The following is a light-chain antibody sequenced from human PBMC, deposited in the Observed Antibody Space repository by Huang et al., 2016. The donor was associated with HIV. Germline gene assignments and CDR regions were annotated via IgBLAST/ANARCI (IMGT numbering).Light chain of an antibody. Sequence: DIVMTQSPLSLPVTPGEPASISCRSSQSLLHYNGYNYLDWYVQKPGQSPRLLIYMGSRRASGVPDMFSGSGSGTDFTLKISRVEAEDVGIYYCMQSLQTVFTFGPGTRVDIK. J-gene: IGKJ3*01. CDR1: QSLLHYNGYNY. CDR3: MQSLQTVFT. CDR2: MGS. V-gene: IGKV2-28*01.